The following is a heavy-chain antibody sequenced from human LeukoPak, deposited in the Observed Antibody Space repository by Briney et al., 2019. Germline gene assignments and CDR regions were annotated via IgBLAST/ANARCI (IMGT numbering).Heavy chain of an antibody. CDR3: ARAKGEAARPPDYYYMDV. V-gene: IGHV4-59*01. CDR2: IYYSGST. CDR1: GGSISSYY. Sequence: SETLSLTCTVSGGSISSYYWSWIRQPPGKGLEWIGYIYYSGSTNYNPSLKSRVTISVDTSKNQFSLKLSSVTAADTAVYYCARAKGEAARPPDYYYMDVWGKGTTVTVSS. J-gene: IGHJ6*03. D-gene: IGHD6-6*01.